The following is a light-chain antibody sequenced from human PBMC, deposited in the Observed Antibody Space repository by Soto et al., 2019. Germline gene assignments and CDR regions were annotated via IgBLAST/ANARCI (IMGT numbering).Light chain of an antibody. CDR2: RNN. J-gene: IGLJ2*01. V-gene: IGLV1-47*01. CDR3: AAWDDSLSSHLV. Sequence: QSVLTQPPSASGTPGHRVTISCSGSSSNIGSNYVYWYQQLPGTAPKLLIYRNNQRPSGVPDRFSGSKSGTSASLAISGLRSEDEADYYCAAWDDSLSSHLVFGGGTTLTVL. CDR1: SSNIGSNY.